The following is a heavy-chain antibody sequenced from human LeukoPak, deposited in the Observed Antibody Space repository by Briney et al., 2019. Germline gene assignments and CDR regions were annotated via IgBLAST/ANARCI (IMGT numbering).Heavy chain of an antibody. CDR3: ARFRTWGDKAFDY. CDR2: ISASGGST. CDR1: GFTFSSSA. D-gene: IGHD2-21*02. V-gene: IGHV3-23*01. Sequence: GGSLRLSCAASGFTFSSSAMSWVRQVPGKGLEWVSGISASGGSTYYADSVRGRFTISRDNSKNTLYVQMNSLRAEDTAVYYCARFRTWGDKAFDYWGQGTLVTVSS. J-gene: IGHJ4*02.